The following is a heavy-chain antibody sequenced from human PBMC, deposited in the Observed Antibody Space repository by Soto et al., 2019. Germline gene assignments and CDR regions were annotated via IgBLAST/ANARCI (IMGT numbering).Heavy chain of an antibody. J-gene: IGHJ4*02. Sequence: PSETLSLTCTVSGGSISSYYWSWIRQPPGKGLEWIGYIYYSGSTNYNPSLKSRVTISVDTSKNQFSLKLSSVTAADTAVYYCARYSYGYGYWGQGTLVTVSS. CDR1: GGSISSYY. V-gene: IGHV4-59*01. CDR2: IYYSGST. CDR3: ARYSYGYGY. D-gene: IGHD5-18*01.